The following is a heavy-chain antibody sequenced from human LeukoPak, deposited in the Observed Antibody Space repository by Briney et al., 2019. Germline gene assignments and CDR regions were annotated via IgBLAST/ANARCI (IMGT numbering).Heavy chain of an antibody. J-gene: IGHJ5*02. Sequence: SGGSLRLSCAASGFSFSRYGMHWVRQAPGKGLEWVAVTSYDGSDKYYSDSVKGRFTISRDNSKNTLYLQMSSLRQEDTGVYFWAKDSGIAAKVGYSRLDPWGQGTLVTVSS. CDR3: AKDSGIAAKVGYSRLDP. V-gene: IGHV3-30*18. CDR2: TSYDGSDK. D-gene: IGHD6-13*01. CDR1: GFSFSRYG.